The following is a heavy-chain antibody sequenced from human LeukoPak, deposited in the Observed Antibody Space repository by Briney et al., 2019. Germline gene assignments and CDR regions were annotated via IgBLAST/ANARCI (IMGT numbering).Heavy chain of an antibody. CDR1: GFSFGDYA. CDR2: IRRRAFGETA. CDR3: TREGAAAAYGMDV. J-gene: IGHJ6*02. Sequence: GGSLRLSCTASGFSFGDYAVSWVRRAPGRGLEWVGLIRRRAFGETADYAASVKGRFTISRDDSKSIAYLQMNSLKTEDTAVYYCTREGAAAAYGMDVWGQGTTVTVSS. D-gene: IGHD6-13*01. V-gene: IGHV3-49*04.